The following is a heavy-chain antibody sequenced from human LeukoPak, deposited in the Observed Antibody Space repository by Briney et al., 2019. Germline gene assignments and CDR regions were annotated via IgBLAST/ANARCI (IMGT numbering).Heavy chain of an antibody. CDR3: ARDWRHRCFDY. CDR2: IYAGGST. Sequence: GSLRLSCAASGFTVSSNYMSWVRQAPGKGLEWVSVIYAGGSTYYADSVKGRFTISRDNSKNTLYLQMNSLRAEDTAVYYCARDWRHRCFDYWGQGTLVTVSS. V-gene: IGHV3-53*01. CDR1: GFTVSSNY. J-gene: IGHJ4*02.